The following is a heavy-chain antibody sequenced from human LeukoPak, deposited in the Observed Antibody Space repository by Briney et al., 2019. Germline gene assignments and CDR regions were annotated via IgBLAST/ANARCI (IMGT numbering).Heavy chain of an antibody. CDR2: IRYDGSNK. CDR1: GFTFSSYG. V-gene: IGHV3-30*02. Sequence: GGSLRLSCAASGFTFSSYGMHWVRQAPGKGLEWVAFIRYDGSNKYYADSVKGRFTIPRDNAKNKLYLQMNSLRAEDTAVYYCARDGGGYGGPDYWGQGTLVTVSS. D-gene: IGHD4-23*01. CDR3: ARDGGGYGGPDY. J-gene: IGHJ4*02.